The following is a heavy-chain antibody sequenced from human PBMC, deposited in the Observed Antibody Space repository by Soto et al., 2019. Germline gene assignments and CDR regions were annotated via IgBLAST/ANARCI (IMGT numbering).Heavy chain of an antibody. Sequence: EMQLVESGGGLVQSGGSLRLSCAASGFTFSDYIMHWVRQAPGKGLEYVSAITSNGGSTYYANSVKGRFTISRDNSKNTLYLQMGGLGVEDMAVYYCARETRYCSSTTCRFFDYWGQGTLVTVSS. CDR2: ITSNGGST. CDR3: ARETRYCSSTTCRFFDY. V-gene: IGHV3-64*01. J-gene: IGHJ4*02. CDR1: GFTFSDYI. D-gene: IGHD2-2*01.